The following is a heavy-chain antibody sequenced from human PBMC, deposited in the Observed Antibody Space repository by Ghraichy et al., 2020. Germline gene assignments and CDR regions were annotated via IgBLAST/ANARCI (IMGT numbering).Heavy chain of an antibody. CDR3: ARDVRPPLWFGELSSPNNWFDP. D-gene: IGHD3-10*01. CDR1: GGTFSSYA. Sequence: SVKVSCKASGGTFSSYAISWVRQAPGQGLEWMGGIIPIFGTANYAQKFQGRVTITADESTSTAYMELSSLRSEDTAVYYCARDVRPPLWFGELSSPNNWFDPWGQGTLVTVSS. V-gene: IGHV1-69*13. J-gene: IGHJ5*02. CDR2: IIPIFGTA.